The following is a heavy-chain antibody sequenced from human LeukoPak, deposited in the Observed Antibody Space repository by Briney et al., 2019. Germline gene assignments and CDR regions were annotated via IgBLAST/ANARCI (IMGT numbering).Heavy chain of an antibody. V-gene: IGHV4-4*02. CDR2: IYHRGNT. Sequence: SGTLSLTCAVSGGSISSSNWWSWVRQPPGKGLEWIGEIYHRGNTNYNPSLKNRVTISVDKSKNHLSLNLASVTAADTAVYYCSRESGPFSPFGHWGQGTLVAVSS. CDR1: GGSISSSNW. J-gene: IGHJ4*02. CDR3: SRESGPFSPFGH. D-gene: IGHD1-26*01.